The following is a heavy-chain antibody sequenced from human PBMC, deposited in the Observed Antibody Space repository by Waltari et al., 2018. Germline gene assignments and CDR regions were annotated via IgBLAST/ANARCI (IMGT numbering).Heavy chain of an antibody. J-gene: IGHJ4*01. CDR3: ARTTFVRYFDF. Sequence: QVQLQESGPGLVKPSQTLTLTCDVSSGSISIPDYFWSWIRQAPGKGLEWIGSVSYRGITYYNPSLESRVTMSVYTSNNQFSLKLNSVTAADAAVYYCARTTFVRYFDFWGHGTLVTVSS. CDR1: SGSISIPDYF. CDR2: VSYRGIT. V-gene: IGHV4-30-4*01. D-gene: IGHD1-1*01.